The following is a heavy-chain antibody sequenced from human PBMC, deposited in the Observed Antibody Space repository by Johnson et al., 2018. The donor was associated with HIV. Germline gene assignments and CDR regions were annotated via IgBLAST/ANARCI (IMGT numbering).Heavy chain of an antibody. V-gene: IGHV3-7*01. D-gene: IGHD1-26*01. J-gene: IGHJ3*01. CDR3: ARDLPGIYDAFDL. CDR1: GFTFSSYW. CDR2: IKQDGSEK. Sequence: VQLVESGGGLVQPGGSLRLSCAASGFTFSSYWMSWVRQAPGKGLEWVANIKQDGSEKYYVDAVTGRFTISRDNATNSLYRQMNSLRAEDTAVYYCARDLPGIYDAFDLWGQGTKVTISS.